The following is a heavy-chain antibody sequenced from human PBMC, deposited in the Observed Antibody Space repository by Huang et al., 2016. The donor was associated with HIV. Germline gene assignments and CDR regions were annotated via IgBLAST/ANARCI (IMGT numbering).Heavy chain of an antibody. Sequence: QVQLVQSGAEVKKPGASVKVSCTASGYTFTGYYMHWVRQAPGKGLEWMGGINPNRGGTNYAQKLQGRVTMTRDTSISTAYMELSRLGSDDTAVYYCAAGVVPAADYYYYYGMDVWGQGTTVTVSS. V-gene: IGHV1-2*02. J-gene: IGHJ6*02. CDR1: GYTFTGYY. D-gene: IGHD2-2*01. CDR3: AAGVVPAADYYYYYGMDV. CDR2: INPNRGGT.